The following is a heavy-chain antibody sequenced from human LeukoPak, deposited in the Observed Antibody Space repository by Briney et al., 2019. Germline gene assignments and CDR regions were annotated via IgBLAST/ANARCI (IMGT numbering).Heavy chain of an antibody. D-gene: IGHD6-19*01. J-gene: IGHJ4*02. V-gene: IGHV3-30*02. CDR3: AKNPDSSGWKFFDY. CDR1: GFSLSNYG. Sequence: GGSLRLSCAASGFSLSNYGLHWVRQAPGKGLEWVSFIRYDGTIKYYADSVKGRFTISRDNSNNTLYLPMNGLRADDTAVYYCAKNPDSSGWKFFDYWGKGTLVTVSS. CDR2: IRYDGTIK.